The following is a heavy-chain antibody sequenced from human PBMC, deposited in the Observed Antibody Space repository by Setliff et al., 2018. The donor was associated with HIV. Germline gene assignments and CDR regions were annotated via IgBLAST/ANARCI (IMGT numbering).Heavy chain of an antibody. CDR1: GGSISSGDYY. CDR3: ARVSTDYVWGSFLSSGPYYFDF. D-gene: IGHD3-16*01. J-gene: IGHJ4*02. CDR2: IHTSGNT. Sequence: SETLSLTCTVSGGSISSGDYYWTWIRQPAGKGLQWIGRIHTSGNTNYNPSLKSRVTISVDTSESQFSLKLTSVTAADTAAYFCARVSTDYVWGSFLSSGPYYFDFWGQGALVTVSS. V-gene: IGHV4-61*02.